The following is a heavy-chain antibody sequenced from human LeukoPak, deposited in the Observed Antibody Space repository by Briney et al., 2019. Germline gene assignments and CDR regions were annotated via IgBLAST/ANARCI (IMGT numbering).Heavy chain of an antibody. Sequence: PGGSLRLSCAASGFTFSAYTMNWVRQAPGKGLEWVSSISSSSSYIYYADSVKGRFTISRDNAKNSLYLQMNSLRAEDTAVYYCAGSMGPSAIFGFDYWGQGTLVTVSS. CDR3: AGSMGPSAIFGFDY. D-gene: IGHD2-2*01. CDR1: GFTFSAYT. J-gene: IGHJ4*02. V-gene: IGHV3-21*01. CDR2: ISSSSSYI.